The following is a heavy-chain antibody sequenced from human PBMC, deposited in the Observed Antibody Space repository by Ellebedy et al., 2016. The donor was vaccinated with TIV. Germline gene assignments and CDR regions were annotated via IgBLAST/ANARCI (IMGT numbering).Heavy chain of an antibody. J-gene: IGHJ3*01. CDR3: ATRKDHSSSSLRV. V-gene: IGHV3-23*01. CDR1: GFTFSSYA. Sequence: GESLKISXAASGFTFSSYAMSWVRQAPGKGLEWVSAISGSGGGTYYADSVKGRFTISRDNSKNTLYLQMNSLRAEDTAVYYCATRKDHSSSSLRVWGQGTMVTVSS. CDR2: ISGSGGGT. D-gene: IGHD6-6*01.